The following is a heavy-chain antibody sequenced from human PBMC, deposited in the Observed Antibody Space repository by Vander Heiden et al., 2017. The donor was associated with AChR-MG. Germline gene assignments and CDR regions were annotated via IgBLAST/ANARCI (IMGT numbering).Heavy chain of an antibody. J-gene: IGHJ4*02. CDR1: GGSFSGYY. D-gene: IGHD2-2*02. CDR2: INHSGST. CDR3: ARGSVGVVPAAILASLYRGYRRNFDY. V-gene: IGHV4-34*01. Sequence: QVQLQQWGAGLLKPSETLSLTCAVYGGSFSGYYCSWIRQPPGKGLEWIGEINHSGSTNYNPSLKSRVTISVDTSKNQFSLKLSSVTAADTAVYYCARGSVGVVPAAILASLYRGYRRNFDYWGQGTLVTVSS.